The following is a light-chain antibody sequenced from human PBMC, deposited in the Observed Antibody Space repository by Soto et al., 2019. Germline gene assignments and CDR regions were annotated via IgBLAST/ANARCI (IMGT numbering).Light chain of an antibody. CDR3: QQYNSYSVT. Sequence: DIQMTQSPSTLSASVGDRVTITCRASQSIRSWLAWYQQKPGKAPKLLIYKASSLESGVPSRFSGRGSGTEFTLTISSLQPDDFATYYCQQYNSYSVTFGQGTKVDIK. V-gene: IGKV1-5*03. J-gene: IGKJ1*01. CDR1: QSIRSW. CDR2: KAS.